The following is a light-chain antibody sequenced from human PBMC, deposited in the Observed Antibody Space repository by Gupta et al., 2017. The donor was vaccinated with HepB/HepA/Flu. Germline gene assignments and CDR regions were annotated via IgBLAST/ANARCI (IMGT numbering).Light chain of an antibody. V-gene: IGLV3-19*01. J-gene: IGLJ3*02. CDR1: SLRTYY. Sequence: SELTQDPAVSVALGQTVKVTCQADSLRTYYASWYQQKPGQAPLRVFVRGNNRPSGIPDRFLCYSAGNNASSVTIAAQPGEEADDYCNYPGTSSDQVLFGGGTNLTVL. CDR2: RGN. CDR3: NYPGTSSDQVL.